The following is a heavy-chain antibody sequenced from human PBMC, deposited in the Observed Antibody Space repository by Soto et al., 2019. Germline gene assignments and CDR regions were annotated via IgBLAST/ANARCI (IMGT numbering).Heavy chain of an antibody. V-gene: IGHV3-11*01. CDR1: GFTFSDYY. CDR2: ISSSGSTI. CDR3: ARDAAGCSSTSCYGAGYYYYGMDV. D-gene: IGHD2-2*01. J-gene: IGHJ6*02. Sequence: GGSLRLSCAASGFTFSDYYMSWIRQAPGKGLEWVSYISSSGSTIYYADSVKGRFTISRDNAKNSLYLQMNSLRAEDTAVYYCARDAAGCSSTSCYGAGYYYYGMDVWGQGTTVTVSS.